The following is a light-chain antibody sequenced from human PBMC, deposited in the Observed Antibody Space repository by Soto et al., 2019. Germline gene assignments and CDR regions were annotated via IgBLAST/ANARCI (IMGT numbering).Light chain of an antibody. CDR1: QSISSY. CDR3: QQSYSTTT. CDR2: DAS. J-gene: IGKJ1*01. V-gene: IGKV1-39*01. Sequence: DMQLTQCPSSLSSFVGDTGPITCRASQSISSYLNWYQQKPGKAPKLLIYDASSLQSGAPSRFSGSGSGTDFTLTISSLQPEDFATYYRQQSYSTTTCGQGTKVDIK.